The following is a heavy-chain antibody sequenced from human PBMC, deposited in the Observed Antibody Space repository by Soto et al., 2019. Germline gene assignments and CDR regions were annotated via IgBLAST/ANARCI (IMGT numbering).Heavy chain of an antibody. Sequence: GGSLRLSCAASGFTFSSYGMHWVRQAPGKGLEWVAVISYDGSNKYYADSVKGRFTISRDNSKNTLYLQMNSLRAEDTAVYYCAKVTSGCSGGSCYAIFDYWGQGTLVTVSS. D-gene: IGHD2-15*01. CDR1: GFTFSSYG. J-gene: IGHJ4*02. CDR2: ISYDGSNK. CDR3: AKVTSGCSGGSCYAIFDY. V-gene: IGHV3-30*18.